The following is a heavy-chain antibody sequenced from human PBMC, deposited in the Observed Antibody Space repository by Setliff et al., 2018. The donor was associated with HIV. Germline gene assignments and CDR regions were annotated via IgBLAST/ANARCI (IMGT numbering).Heavy chain of an antibody. CDR2: IYHSGST. D-gene: IGHD3-16*01. J-gene: IGHJ6*03. V-gene: IGHV4-38-2*01. CDR1: GYSISSGYY. CDR3: ASRSSYVPLYYYYMDV. Sequence: SETLSLTCAVSGYSISSGYYWGWIRQPPGKGLEWIGSIYHSGSTYYNPSLKSRVTISVDTSKNQFSLKLSSVTAADTAVYYCASRSSYVPLYYYYMDVWGKGTTVTVSS.